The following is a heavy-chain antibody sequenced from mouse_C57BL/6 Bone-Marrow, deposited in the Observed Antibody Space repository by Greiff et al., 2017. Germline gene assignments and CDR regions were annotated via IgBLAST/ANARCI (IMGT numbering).Heavy chain of an antibody. CDR1: GFTFSSYA. CDR2: ISDGGSYT. D-gene: IGHD3-2*02. J-gene: IGHJ3*01. CDR3: ARADSSGPAWFAY. Sequence: EVKVVESGGGLVKPGGSLKLSCAASGFTFSSYAMSWVRQTPEKRLEWVATISDGGSYTYYPDNVKGRFTISRDNAKNNLYLQRSHLKSEDTAMYYCARADSSGPAWFAYWGQGTLVTVSA. V-gene: IGHV5-4*03.